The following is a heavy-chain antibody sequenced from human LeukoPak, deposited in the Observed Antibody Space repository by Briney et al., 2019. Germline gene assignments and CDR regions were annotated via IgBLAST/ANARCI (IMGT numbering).Heavy chain of an antibody. J-gene: IGHJ4*02. D-gene: IGHD6-13*01. CDR3: ASGRQLGY. Sequence: GWSLSLSCAASGFTFSNYWMSWVRQAPGKGLEWVANIKEDGSEKYYVDSVKGRFTISRDNARNSLYLQMNSLRAEDTAVYYCASGRQLGYWGQGTLVTVSS. V-gene: IGHV3-7*01. CDR2: IKEDGSEK. CDR1: GFTFSNYW.